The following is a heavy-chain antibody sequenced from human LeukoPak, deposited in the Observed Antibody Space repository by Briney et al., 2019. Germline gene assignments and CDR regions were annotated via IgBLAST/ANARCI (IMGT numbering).Heavy chain of an antibody. CDR1: GFTFSSYA. J-gene: IGHJ4*02. D-gene: IGHD3-9*01. Sequence: GGSLGLSCAASGFTFSSYAMSWVRQAPGKGLEWVSTISGSGGSTYYADSVKGRFTISRDNSKNTLYLQMNSLRAEDTAVYYCAKRGYDILTAYAGFLFDYWGQGTLVTVSS. CDR3: AKRGYDILTAYAGFLFDY. CDR2: ISGSGGST. V-gene: IGHV3-23*01.